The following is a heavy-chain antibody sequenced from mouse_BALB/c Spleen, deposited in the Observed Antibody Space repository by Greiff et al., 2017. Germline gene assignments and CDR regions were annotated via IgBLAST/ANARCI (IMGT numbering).Heavy chain of an antibody. CDR3: ARHEGMITTGAMDY. J-gene: IGHJ4*01. CDR2: ISSGGSYT. D-gene: IGHD2-4*01. CDR1: GFTFSSYG. Sequence: EVKLVESGGDLVKPGGSLKLSCAASGFTFSSYGMSWVRQTPDKRLEWVATISSGGSYTYYPDSVKGRFTISRDNAKNTLYLQMSSLKSEDTAMYYCARHEGMITTGAMDYWGQGTSVTVSS. V-gene: IGHV5-6*01.